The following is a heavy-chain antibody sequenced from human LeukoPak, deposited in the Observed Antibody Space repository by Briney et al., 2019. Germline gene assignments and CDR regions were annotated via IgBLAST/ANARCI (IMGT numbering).Heavy chain of an antibody. Sequence: ASVKVSCKASGYTFTSYGISWVRQAPGHGLEWMGWISAYNGNTNYAQKLQGRVTMTTDTSTSTADMELSSLRSDDTAVYYCARDSSNYYYDSSGPHYWGQGSLVTVSS. V-gene: IGHV1-18*01. CDR1: GYTFTSYG. J-gene: IGHJ4*02. CDR3: ARDSSNYYYDSSGPHY. D-gene: IGHD3-22*01. CDR2: ISAYNGNT.